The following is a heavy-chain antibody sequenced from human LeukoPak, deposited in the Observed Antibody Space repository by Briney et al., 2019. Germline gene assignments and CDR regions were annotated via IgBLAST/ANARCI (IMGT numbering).Heavy chain of an antibody. CDR2: ISSSSSYI. CDR3: ARDPVDYYDSSGYYPDY. J-gene: IGHJ4*02. D-gene: IGHD3-22*01. Sequence: TGGSLRLSCAASGFTFSSYSMNWVRQAPGKGLEWVSSISSSSSYIYYADSVKGRFTIPRDNAKNSLHLQMNSLRAEDTAVYYCARDPVDYYDSSGYYPDYWGQGTLVTVSS. CDR1: GFTFSSYS. V-gene: IGHV3-21*01.